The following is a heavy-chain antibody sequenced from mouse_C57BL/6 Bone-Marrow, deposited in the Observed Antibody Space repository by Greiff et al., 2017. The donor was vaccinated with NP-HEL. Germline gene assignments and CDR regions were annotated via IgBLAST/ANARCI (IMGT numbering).Heavy chain of an antibody. D-gene: IGHD1-1*01. CDR3: ARDYYGSRNDAMDY. J-gene: IGHJ4*01. Sequence: EVQLQESGPGLVKPSQSLSLTCSVTGYSITSGYYWNWIRQFPGNKLEWMGYISYDGSNNYNPSLKNRISITRDTSKNQFFLKLNSVTTEDTATYYCARDYYGSRNDAMDYWGQGTSVTVSS. CDR1: GYSITSGYY. V-gene: IGHV3-6*01. CDR2: ISYDGSN.